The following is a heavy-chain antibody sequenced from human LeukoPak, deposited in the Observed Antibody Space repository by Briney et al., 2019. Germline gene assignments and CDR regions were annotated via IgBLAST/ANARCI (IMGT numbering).Heavy chain of an antibody. D-gene: IGHD3-3*01. CDR3: ARERKITVFGVACDY. CDR1: GYTFTGYY. CDR2: INPNGGVT. V-gene: IGHV1-2*06. J-gene: IGHJ4*02. Sequence: ASVKVSRKASGYTFTGYYMHWVRQAPGQGLEWMGRINPNGGVTNYAQNYQGRVTMTSDTSISTAYMELSRLRSDDTAVYYCARERKITVFGVACDYWGQGTLVTVSS.